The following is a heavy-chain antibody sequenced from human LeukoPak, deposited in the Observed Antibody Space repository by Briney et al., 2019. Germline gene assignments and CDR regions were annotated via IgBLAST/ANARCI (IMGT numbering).Heavy chain of an antibody. Sequence: SQTLSLTCAISGDSFSTNIAAWNWIRQSPSRGLEWLGRTYYRSKLYNDYAVSVKSRITINPDTSKNQFSLQLNSVTPEDTAVYYCARDVSFGYYGMDVWGQGTTVTVSS. D-gene: IGHD1-26*01. CDR3: ARDVSFGYYGMDV. CDR2: TYYRSKLYN. V-gene: IGHV6-1*01. J-gene: IGHJ6*02. CDR1: GDSFSTNIAA.